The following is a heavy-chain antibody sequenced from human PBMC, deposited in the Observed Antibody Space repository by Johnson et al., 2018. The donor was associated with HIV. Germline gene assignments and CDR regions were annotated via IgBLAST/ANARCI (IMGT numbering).Heavy chain of an antibody. CDR1: GFTFSSYG. D-gene: IGHD4-17*01. V-gene: IGHV3-48*02. J-gene: IGHJ3*02. Sequence: EVQLVESGGGVVQPGRSLRLSCAASGFTFSSYGMHWVRQAPGKGLEWVSYISSSGSTIYYADSVKGRFTISRDNSKNTLYLQMNSLRDGRREKDYGDHVELITVLDIWGQGTMVTVSS. CDR3: DHVELITVLDI. CDR2: ISSSGSTI.